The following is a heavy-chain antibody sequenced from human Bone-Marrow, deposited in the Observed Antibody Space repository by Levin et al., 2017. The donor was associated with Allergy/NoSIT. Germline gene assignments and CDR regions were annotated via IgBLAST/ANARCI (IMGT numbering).Heavy chain of an antibody. CDR1: GFTFSSYW. J-gene: IGHJ4*02. Sequence: GESLKISCAASGFTFSSYWMHWVRQPLGKGLVWVSRINGPGSGTMYADSVKGRFTISRDNAKNTLYLQMNSLRAEDTAMYYCVRDKGAGDFIYDYWGQGILVTVSS. CDR2: INGPGSGT. V-gene: IGHV3-74*03. CDR3: VRDKGAGDFIYDY. D-gene: IGHD1-26*01.